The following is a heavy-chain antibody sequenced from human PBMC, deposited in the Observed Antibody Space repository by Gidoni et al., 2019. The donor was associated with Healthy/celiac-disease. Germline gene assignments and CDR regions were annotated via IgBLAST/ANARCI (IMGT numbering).Heavy chain of an antibody. CDR1: GFSLSTSGVG. Sequence: QITLKESGPTLVKPTQTLTLTCTFSGFSLSTSGVGVGWIRQPPGKALEWLALIYWNDDKRYSPSLKSRLTITKDTSKNQVVLTMTNMDPVDTATYYCAHSHQWLRVGDAATRFDYWGQGTLVTVSS. CDR2: IYWNDDK. J-gene: IGHJ4*02. CDR3: AHSHQWLRVGDAATRFDY. V-gene: IGHV2-5*01. D-gene: IGHD5-12*01.